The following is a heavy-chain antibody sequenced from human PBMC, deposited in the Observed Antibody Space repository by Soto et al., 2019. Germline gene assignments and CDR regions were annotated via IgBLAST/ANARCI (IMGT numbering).Heavy chain of an antibody. J-gene: IGHJ3*02. CDR1: GFTVTNSY. V-gene: IGHV3-53*01. Sequence: GGSLRLSCAASGFTVTNSYMSWVRQAPGKGLEWVSVIYSGGSTYYADSVKGRFTISKDNSKNTLYLQMNSLRAEDTALYYCARAYCSGGSCYPDAFDIWGQGTMVTVSS. CDR2: IYSGGST. D-gene: IGHD2-15*01. CDR3: ARAYCSGGSCYPDAFDI.